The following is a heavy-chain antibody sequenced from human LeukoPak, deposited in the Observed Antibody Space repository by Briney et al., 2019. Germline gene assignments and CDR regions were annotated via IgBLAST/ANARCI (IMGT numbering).Heavy chain of an antibody. CDR3: ARVLGYCSGGSCYSLGY. CDR2: INSDGSST. Sequence: GGSLRLSCAASGFTFSSYWMHWVRQAPGKGLVWVSRINSDGSSTSYADSVKGRFTISRDNAKNTLYLQMNSLRAEDTAVYYCARVLGYCSGGSCYSLGYWGQGTLVTVSP. D-gene: IGHD2-15*01. J-gene: IGHJ4*02. V-gene: IGHV3-74*01. CDR1: GFTFSSYW.